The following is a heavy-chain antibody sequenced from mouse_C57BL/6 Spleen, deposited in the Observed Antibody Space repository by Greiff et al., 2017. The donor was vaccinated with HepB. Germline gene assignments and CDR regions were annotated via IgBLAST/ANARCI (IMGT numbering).Heavy chain of an antibody. CDR1: GYSITSGYY. CDR3: AREGGSSDY. CDR2: ISYDGSN. J-gene: IGHJ3*01. D-gene: IGHD1-1*01. Sequence: EVKLMESGPGLVKPSQSLSLTCSVTGYSITSGYYWNWIRQFPGNKLEWMGYISYDGSNNYNPSLKNRISITRDTSKNQFFLKLNSVTTEDTATYYCAREGGSSDYWGQGTLVTVSA. V-gene: IGHV3-6*01.